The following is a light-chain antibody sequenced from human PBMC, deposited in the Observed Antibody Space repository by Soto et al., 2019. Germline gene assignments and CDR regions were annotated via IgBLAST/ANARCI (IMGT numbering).Light chain of an antibody. J-gene: IGLJ7*01. Sequence: QSVLTQPASVSGSPGQSITISCTGTSRDVGSYNLVSWYQQHPGNAPKLIIYEGTKRPSGVSYRFSGSKSGNTASLTISGLQEEDEGDYHCCSFAGSSTYVFGTGTQLTVL. CDR3: CSFAGSSTYV. V-gene: IGLV2-23*01. CDR1: SRDVGSYNL. CDR2: EGT.